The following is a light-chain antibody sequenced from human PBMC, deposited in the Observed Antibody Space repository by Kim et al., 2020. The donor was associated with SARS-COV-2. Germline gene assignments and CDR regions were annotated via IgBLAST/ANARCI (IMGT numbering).Light chain of an antibody. J-gene: IGKJ2*01. CDR2: GAS. CDR1: QSVTSN. Sequence: VAPEERATFSCSASQSVTSNLAWYQQKPGQAPRHLIYGASIRATGIPDRFSGSGSGTEFTLTISSLQSEDFALDYCQQYNRWPPYIFGQGTKLEI. CDR3: QQYNRWPPYI. V-gene: IGKV3-15*01.